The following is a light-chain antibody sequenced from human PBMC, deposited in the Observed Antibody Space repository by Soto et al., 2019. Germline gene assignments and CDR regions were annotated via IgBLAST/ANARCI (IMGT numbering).Light chain of an antibody. CDR1: SSYVGSYSL. Sequence: QSALTQPASVSGSPGQSITTSCTGTSSYVGSYSLLSWYQHHPGKAPKLIIYEDIKGPSGVSNRFSGSKSGNTASLRISGLQAEDEADYYCYTYAGGSTYLFGTGTXVTVL. CDR2: EDI. CDR3: YTYAGGSTYL. V-gene: IGLV2-23*01. J-gene: IGLJ1*01.